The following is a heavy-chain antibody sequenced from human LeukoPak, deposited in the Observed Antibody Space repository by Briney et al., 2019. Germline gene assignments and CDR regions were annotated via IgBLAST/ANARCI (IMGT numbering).Heavy chain of an antibody. D-gene: IGHD1-1*01. J-gene: IGHJ4*02. CDR3: ARDHNYAFDN. V-gene: IGHV3-48*04. Sequence: GGSLRLSCAASGFTFSDYSMNWVRQAPGKGLEWISYIGISSGNTKYADSVKGRFTISGDNAKNSLYLQMNGLRVEDTAVYYCARDHNYAFDNWGQGTLVTVSS. CDR2: IGISSGNT. CDR1: GFTFSDYS.